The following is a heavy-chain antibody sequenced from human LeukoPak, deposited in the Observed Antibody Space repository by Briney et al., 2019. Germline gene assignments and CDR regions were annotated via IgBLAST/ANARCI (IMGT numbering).Heavy chain of an antibody. D-gene: IGHD3-3*01. V-gene: IGHV1-18*01. J-gene: IGHJ4*02. CDR3: ARESTYYDFWSGYYIPDY. CDR1: GYTFTSYG. Sequence: ASVKVSRKASGYTFTSYGISWVRQAPGQGLEWMGWISAYNGDTNYAQKLQGRVTMTTDTSTSTAYMELRSLRSDDTAVYYCARESTYYDFWSGYYIPDYWGQGTLVTVSS. CDR2: ISAYNGDT.